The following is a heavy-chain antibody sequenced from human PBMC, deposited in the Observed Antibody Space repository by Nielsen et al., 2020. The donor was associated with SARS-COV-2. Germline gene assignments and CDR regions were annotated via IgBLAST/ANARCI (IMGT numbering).Heavy chain of an antibody. Sequence: GESLKISCAASGFTFSSYSMNWVRQAPGKGLEWVSSISSSSSYIYYADSVKGRFTISRDNAKNSLYLQMNSLRAEDTAVYYCARGVRCSGGSCYETLDAFDIWGQGTMVTVSS. J-gene: IGHJ3*02. CDR1: GFTFSSYS. CDR3: ARGVRCSGGSCYETLDAFDI. D-gene: IGHD2-15*01. V-gene: IGHV3-21*01. CDR2: ISSSSSYI.